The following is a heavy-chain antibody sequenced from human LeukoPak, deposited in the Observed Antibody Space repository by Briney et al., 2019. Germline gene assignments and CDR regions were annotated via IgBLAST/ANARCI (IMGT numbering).Heavy chain of an antibody. D-gene: IGHD3-22*01. V-gene: IGHV3-30-3*01. CDR2: ISYDGSKK. CDR3: ATYSSLNRREFQY. CDR1: GFTFSSYA. Sequence: GGSLRLSCAASGFTFSSYAMHWVRQAPGKGLEWVAPISYDGSKKYYADSVKGRFTISRDNSKNTLYLQMNSLRAEDTAVYYCATYSSLNRREFQYWGQGTLLTVSS. J-gene: IGHJ1*01.